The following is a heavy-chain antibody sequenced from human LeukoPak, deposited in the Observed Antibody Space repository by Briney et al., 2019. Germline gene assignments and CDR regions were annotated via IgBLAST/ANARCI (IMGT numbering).Heavy chain of an antibody. Sequence: GGSLRLSCAASGFTFSSYAMSWVRQAPGKGLEWVSAISGSGGSTYYADSVKGRFTISRDNSKNTLYLQMNSLRAEDTAVYYCAKDEKSTTIFGVVIDYYYYMDVWGKGTTVTVSS. J-gene: IGHJ6*03. D-gene: IGHD3-3*01. CDR1: GFTFSSYA. V-gene: IGHV3-23*01. CDR3: AKDEKSTTIFGVVIDYYYYMDV. CDR2: ISGSGGST.